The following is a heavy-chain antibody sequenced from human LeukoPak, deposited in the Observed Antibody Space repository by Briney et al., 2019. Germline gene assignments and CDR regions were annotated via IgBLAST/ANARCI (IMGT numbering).Heavy chain of an antibody. D-gene: IGHD2-15*01. CDR1: GYSFPTYW. CDR2: IYPDESNI. V-gene: IGHV5-51*01. Sequence: GESLRISCKGSGYSFPTYWIAWVRQMPGKGLEWMGIIYPDESNIRYSPSFQGQVTISADKSISTAYLQWSSLKASDTAMYYCARPPSRGYSSSFEYWGQGTLVTVSS. J-gene: IGHJ4*02. CDR3: ARPPSRGYSSSFEY.